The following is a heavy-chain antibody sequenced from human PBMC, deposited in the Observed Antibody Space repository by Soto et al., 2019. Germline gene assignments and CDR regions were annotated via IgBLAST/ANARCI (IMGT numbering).Heavy chain of an antibody. CDR3: AKGLKWHPEGYFDY. CDR2: ISWNSGSI. D-gene: IGHD2-15*01. CDR1: GFTFDDYA. V-gene: IGHV3-9*01. J-gene: IGHJ4*02. Sequence: EVQLVESGGGLVQPGRSLRLSCAASGFTFDDYAMHWVRQAPGKGLEWVSSISWNSGSIAYADSVKGRFTISRDNAKNSLYLQMNSLRAEDTALYYCAKGLKWHPEGYFDYWGRGTLVSVSS.